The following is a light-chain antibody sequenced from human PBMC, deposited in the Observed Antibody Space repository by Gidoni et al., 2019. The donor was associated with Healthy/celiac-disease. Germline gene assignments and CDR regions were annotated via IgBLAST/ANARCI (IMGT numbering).Light chain of an antibody. CDR3: QQSYSTPT. J-gene: IGKJ4*02. CDR1: QSISSY. Sequence: DIQMTQSPSSLSASVGDRVTITCRASQSISSYLNWYQQKPGKAPKLLNYAASSLQSGVPSRFSGSGSGTDFTLTSSSLQPEDFATYYCQQSYSTPTFGGGTKVEIK. V-gene: IGKV1-39*01. CDR2: AAS.